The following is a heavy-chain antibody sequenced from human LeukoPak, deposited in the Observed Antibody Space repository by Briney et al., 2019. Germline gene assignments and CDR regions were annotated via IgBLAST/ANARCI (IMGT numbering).Heavy chain of an antibody. D-gene: IGHD6-13*01. CDR1: GGSINSYY. CDR2: IYYSGST. J-gene: IGHJ4*02. Sequence: SETLSLTCTVSGGSINSYYWNWIRQPPGKGLEWIGYIYYSGSTNYNPSPKSRVTISLDTSKNQFSMNLISVTAADTAVYYCAREGVAAAGKLDYWGQGTLVTVSS. V-gene: IGHV4-59*01. CDR3: AREGVAAAGKLDY.